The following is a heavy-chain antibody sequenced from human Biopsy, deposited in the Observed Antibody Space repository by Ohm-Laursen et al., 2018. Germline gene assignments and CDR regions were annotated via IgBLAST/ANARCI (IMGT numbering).Heavy chain of an antibody. J-gene: IGHJ4*02. D-gene: IGHD1-26*01. V-gene: IGHV1-8*01. CDR3: ARWETTLGRSLDS. CDR2: MSPNTGNT. Sequence: VASVKVSCKASGYTFTSHDINWVRQATGQGLEWMGWMSPNTGNTVYAQRFRDRVTMTSDTSTGTAYMELTSLTSDDTAVYFCARWETTLGRSLDSWGQGTLVAVSS. CDR1: GYTFTSHD.